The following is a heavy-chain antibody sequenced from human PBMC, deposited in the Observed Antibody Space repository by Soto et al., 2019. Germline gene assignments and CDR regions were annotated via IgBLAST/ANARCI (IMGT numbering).Heavy chain of an antibody. V-gene: IGHV3-74*01. D-gene: IGHD3-10*01. J-gene: IGHJ3*01. CDR1: GFTFSSYW. Sequence: EVQLVESGGGLVQPGGSLRLSCAASGFTFSSYWMHWVRQAPGKGLVWVSRINSDGSSTSYADSVKGRFTISRDNAKNDQYLHMNSLRTDDTAVYYCARVECTADLLWCGEWRDSFDFWGQGTMVTVSS. CDR3: ARVECTADLLWCGEWRDSFDF. CDR2: INSDGSST.